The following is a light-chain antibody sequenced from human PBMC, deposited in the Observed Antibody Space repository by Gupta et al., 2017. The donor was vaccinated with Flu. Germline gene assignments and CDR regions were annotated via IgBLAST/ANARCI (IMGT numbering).Light chain of an antibody. V-gene: IGKV1-39*01. J-gene: IGKJ4*01. CDR1: QSISSY. CDR3: QQSYSTPLT. CDR2: AAS. Sequence: DIHITQYPSSLSASVGDRVTITCRASQSISSYLDWYQQKPGKAPKLLIYAASSLQSGVPSRFSGSGSGTDFTLTISRLQPEDFATYYCQQSYSTPLTFGGGTKVEIK.